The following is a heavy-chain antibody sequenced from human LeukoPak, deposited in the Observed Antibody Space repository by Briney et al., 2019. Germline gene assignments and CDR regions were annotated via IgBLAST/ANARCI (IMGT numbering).Heavy chain of an antibody. Sequence: GGSLRLSCAASGFTFSSYGMHWVRQAPGKGLEWVAVIWYNGSNKNYADSVKGRFTISRDNAKNSLYLQMNSLKTEDTAVYYCAQSGSYAAFDYWGQGTLVTVSS. CDR3: AQSGSYAAFDY. CDR1: GFTFSSYG. CDR2: IWYNGSNK. J-gene: IGHJ4*02. V-gene: IGHV3-33*03. D-gene: IGHD3-16*01.